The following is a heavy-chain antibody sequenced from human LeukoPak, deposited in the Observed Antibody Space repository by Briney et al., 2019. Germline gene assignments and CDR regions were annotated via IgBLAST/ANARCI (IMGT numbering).Heavy chain of an antibody. CDR3: AKGPRTVRFGDRHKGMFDY. D-gene: IGHD3-10*01. V-gene: IGHV3-23*01. J-gene: IGHJ4*02. Sequence: ETGGSLRLSCAASGFTFSNYAMNWVRQAPGKGLEWVSVISGSGGSIYYADSVKGRFTISRDYSKNTLYLQMNSLRAEDTAVYYCAKGPRTVRFGDRHKGMFDYWGQGTLVTVSS. CDR1: GFTFSNYA. CDR2: ISGSGGSI.